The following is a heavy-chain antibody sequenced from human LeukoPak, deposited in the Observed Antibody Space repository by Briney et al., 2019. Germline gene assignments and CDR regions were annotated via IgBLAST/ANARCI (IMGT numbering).Heavy chain of an antibody. J-gene: IGHJ3*02. V-gene: IGHV3-7*01. Sequence: SGGSLRLSCAASGFTFSSYWMSWVRQAPGKGLEWVANIKQDGSEKYYVDSVKGRFTISRDNAKNSLYLQMNSLRAEDTAVYYCARLAYYDSSGYDHDAFDIWGQGTMVTVSS. CDR3: ARLAYYDSSGYDHDAFDI. D-gene: IGHD3-22*01. CDR2: IKQDGSEK. CDR1: GFTFSSYW.